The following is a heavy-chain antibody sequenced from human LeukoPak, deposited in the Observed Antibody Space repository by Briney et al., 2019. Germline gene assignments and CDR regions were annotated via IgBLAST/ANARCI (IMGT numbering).Heavy chain of an antibody. V-gene: IGHV3-74*01. CDR2: FNSDGRSA. J-gene: IGHJ4*02. Sequence: GGSLRLSCAASGFTFSTYWMHWVRQAPGKGLVWVSHFNSDGRSAYYADSVKGRFTITRANAKNTLYLQMNSLRAEDTAVYSCARGRYYLDSWGQGTLVTVSS. CDR1: GFTFSTYW. D-gene: IGHD2-8*01. CDR3: ARGRYYLDS.